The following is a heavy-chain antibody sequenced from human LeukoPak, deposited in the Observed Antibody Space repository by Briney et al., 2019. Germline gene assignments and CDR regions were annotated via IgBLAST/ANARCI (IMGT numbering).Heavy chain of an antibody. CDR1: GFTFSNFW. V-gene: IGHV3-7*05. CDR2: IKQDGSEI. J-gene: IGHJ4*02. Sequence: GGSLRLSCADSGFTFSNFWMTWVRQAPGKGLEWVATIKQDGSEIYYVDSVKGRFTISRDNAENSLYLQMNSLRAEDTAVYYCERTVSGWQPGEYWGQGTLVTVSS. D-gene: IGHD6-19*01. CDR3: ERTVSGWQPGEY.